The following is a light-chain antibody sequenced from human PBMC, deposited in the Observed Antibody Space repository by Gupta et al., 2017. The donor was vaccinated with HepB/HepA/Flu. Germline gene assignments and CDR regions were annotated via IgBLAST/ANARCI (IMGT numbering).Light chain of an antibody. CDR2: AAS. J-gene: IGKJ3*01. CDR3: QQSDSTPRA. Sequence: DSQVTQSPSSLSASVGDRVTITCRASQSISSYLNWHQQKPGKAPKLLIYAASSLQSGVPSRFSGSGSGTDFTLTISRLQPEDVAAYYCQQSDSTPRAFGPGTKVDIK. V-gene: IGKV1-39*01. CDR1: QSISSY.